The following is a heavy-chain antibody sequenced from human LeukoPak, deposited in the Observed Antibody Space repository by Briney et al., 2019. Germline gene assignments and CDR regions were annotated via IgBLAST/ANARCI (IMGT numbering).Heavy chain of an antibody. CDR2: INTNTGNP. Sequence: ASVKVSCKASGYTFTSYAMNWVRQAPGQGLEWMGWINTNTGNPTYAQGFTGRFVFSLDTSVSTAYLQISSLTAEDTAVYYCAGSGWPPHFHYGGQEPLVTVSS. J-gene: IGHJ4*02. CDR1: GYTFTSYA. V-gene: IGHV7-4-1*02. D-gene: IGHD6-19*01. CDR3: AGSGWPPHFHY.